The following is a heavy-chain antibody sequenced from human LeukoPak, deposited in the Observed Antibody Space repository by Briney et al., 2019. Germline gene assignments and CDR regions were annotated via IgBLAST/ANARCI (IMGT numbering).Heavy chain of an antibody. CDR3: ARSNGFWGRLDDY. Sequence: GGSLRLSCAASGFIFTNYGMHWVRQAPGKGPEWLAVIWYDGNHKYYADSVQGRFTISRDSSHLYLQTNNLTVDDTGLYYCARSNGFWGRLDDYWGQGTQVTVPS. CDR2: IWYDGNHK. J-gene: IGHJ4*02. D-gene: IGHD3-22*01. V-gene: IGHV3-33*01. CDR1: GFIFTNYG.